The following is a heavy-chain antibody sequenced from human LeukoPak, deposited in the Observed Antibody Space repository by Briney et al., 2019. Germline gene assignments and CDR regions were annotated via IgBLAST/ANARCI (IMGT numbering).Heavy chain of an antibody. D-gene: IGHD1-26*01. Sequence: PSETLSLTCTVSGGSISSGDYYWSWIRQPPGKGLEWIGYIYYSGSTYYNPSLKSRVTISVDTSKNQFSLKLSSVTAADTAVYYCARERGGSYFDGAFDIWGQGTMVTVSS. V-gene: IGHV4-30-4*08. CDR3: ARERGGSYFDGAFDI. CDR2: IYYSGST. CDR1: GGSISSGDYY. J-gene: IGHJ3*02.